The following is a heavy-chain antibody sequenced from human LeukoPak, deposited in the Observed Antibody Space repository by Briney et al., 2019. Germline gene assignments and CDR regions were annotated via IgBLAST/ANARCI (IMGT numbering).Heavy chain of an antibody. D-gene: IGHD3-9*01. V-gene: IGHV4-39*07. CDR1: GGSISSSSYY. CDR3: ARDGSTHYDILTGYYKGWFDP. Sequence: SETLSLTCTVSGGSISSSSYYWGWIRQPPGKGLEWIGSIYYSGSTYYNPSLKSRVTISVDTSKNQFSLKLSSATAADTAVYYCARDGSTHYDILTGYYKGWFDPWGQGTLVTVSS. J-gene: IGHJ5*02. CDR2: IYYSGST.